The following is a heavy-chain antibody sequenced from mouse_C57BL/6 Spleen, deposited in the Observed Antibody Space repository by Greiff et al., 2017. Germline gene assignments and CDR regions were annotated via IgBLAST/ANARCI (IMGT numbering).Heavy chain of an antibody. V-gene: IGHV1-15*01. CDR3: TRSRAAAQARDFDY. J-gene: IGHJ2*01. CDR1: GYTFTDYE. Sequence: VQLQQSGAELVRPGASVTLSCKASGYTFTDYEMHWVKQTPVHGLEWIGAIDPETGGTAYNQKFKGKAILTADKSSSTAYMELRSLTSEDSAVYYCTRSRAAAQARDFDYWGQGTTLTVSS. CDR2: IDPETGGT. D-gene: IGHD3-2*02.